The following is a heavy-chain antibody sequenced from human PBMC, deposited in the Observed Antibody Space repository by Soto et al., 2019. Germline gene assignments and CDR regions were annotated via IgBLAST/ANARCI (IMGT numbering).Heavy chain of an antibody. CDR2: IYYSGST. CDR3: ARSLGIAAAGEPNRFAP. Sequence: PSETLSLTCTVSGGSISSYYWSWIRQPPGKGLEWIGYIYYSGSTNYNPSLKSRVTISVDTSKNQFSLKLSSVTAADTAVYYCARSLGIAAAGEPNRFAPSAQGTLVPVSS. V-gene: IGHV4-59*01. D-gene: IGHD6-13*01. CDR1: GGSISSYY. J-gene: IGHJ5*02.